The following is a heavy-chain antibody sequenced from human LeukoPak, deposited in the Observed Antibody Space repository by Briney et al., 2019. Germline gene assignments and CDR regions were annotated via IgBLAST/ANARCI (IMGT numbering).Heavy chain of an antibody. Sequence: SQTLSLTCTVSGGSMNSGNYYWSWIRQAAGKGLEWIGRIYTSGSTNYNPSLKSRVTISVDTSKNQFSLKLSSVTAADTAVYYCARGQGYYDILTGYYYWGQGTLVTVSS. D-gene: IGHD3-9*01. J-gene: IGHJ4*02. CDR1: GGSMNSGNYY. V-gene: IGHV4-61*02. CDR3: ARGQGYYDILTGYYY. CDR2: IYTSGST.